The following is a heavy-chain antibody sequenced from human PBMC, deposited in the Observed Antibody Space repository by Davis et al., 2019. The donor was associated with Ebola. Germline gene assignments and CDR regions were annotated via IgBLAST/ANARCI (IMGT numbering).Heavy chain of an antibody. J-gene: IGHJ5*02. CDR1: GFTFSSYA. Sequence: GESLKISCSASGFTFSSYAMHWVRQAPGKGLEYVSAISSNGGSTYYADSVKGRFTISRDNAKNSLYLQMNSLRAEDTAVYYCARDRGWAGWFDPWGQGTLVTVSS. CDR2: ISSNGGST. V-gene: IGHV3-64*04. D-gene: IGHD1-26*01. CDR3: ARDRGWAGWFDP.